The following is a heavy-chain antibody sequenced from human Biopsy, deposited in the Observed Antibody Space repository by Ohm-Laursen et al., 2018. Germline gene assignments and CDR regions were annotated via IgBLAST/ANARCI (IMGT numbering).Heavy chain of an antibody. CDR2: IGSSGSTI. J-gene: IGHJ4*02. V-gene: IGHV3-48*03. CDR1: GFTFSTYE. D-gene: IGHD3-16*02. CDR3: ARSYFWGSYRSPYFDS. Sequence: SLRLSCAASGFTFSTYEMNWVRQAPGKGLEWVSHIGSSGSTIYYADSVKGRFTISRDNAKNSLYLQMSNLRAEDTAVYYCARSYFWGSYRSPYFDSWGQGTLVAVSS.